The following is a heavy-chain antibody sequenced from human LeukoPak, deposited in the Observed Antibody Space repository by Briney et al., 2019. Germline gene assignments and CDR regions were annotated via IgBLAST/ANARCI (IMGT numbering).Heavy chain of an antibody. V-gene: IGHV3-23*01. D-gene: IGHD3-22*01. CDR2: LTDSGGNT. CDR3: AKSPLDTSMTIYFDY. Sequence: GGSLRLSCAASGLTFSIYAMSWVRQAPGKGLEWVSALTDSGGNTYYAGSVKGRFTISRDNSKNTLYLQMNSLRAEDTAIYYCAKSPLDTSMTIYFDYWGQGTLVTVSS. J-gene: IGHJ4*02. CDR1: GLTFSIYA.